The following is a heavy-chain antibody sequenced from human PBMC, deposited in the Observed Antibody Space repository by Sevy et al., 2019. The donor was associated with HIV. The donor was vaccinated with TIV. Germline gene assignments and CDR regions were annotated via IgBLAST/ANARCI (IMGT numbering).Heavy chain of an antibody. CDR3: ARDGTDIVVVAAATPNYYYYGMDV. CDR1: GDSVSSNSAA. CDR2: TYYRSKWYN. V-gene: IGHV6-1*01. D-gene: IGHD2-2*01. Sequence: QSQTLSLTCAISGDSVSSNSAAWNWIRQSPSRGLEWLGRTYYRSKWYNDYAVSVKSRITINPDTSKNQFSLQLNSVTPEDTAVYYCARDGTDIVVVAAATPNYYYYGMDVWGQGTTVTVSS. J-gene: IGHJ6*02.